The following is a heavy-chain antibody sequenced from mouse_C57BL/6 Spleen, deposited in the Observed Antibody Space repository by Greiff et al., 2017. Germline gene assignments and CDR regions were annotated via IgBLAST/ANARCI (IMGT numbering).Heavy chain of an antibody. Sequence: VQLQQPGAELVRPGSSVKLSCKASGYTFTSYWMHWVKQGPIQGLEWIGNIDPSDSETHYNQKFKDKATLTVDKSSSTAYMQLSSLTSEDSAVYYCAREGSKSFDYWGQGTTLTVSS. CDR1: GYTFTSYW. CDR2: IDPSDSET. V-gene: IGHV1-52*01. J-gene: IGHJ2*01. CDR3: AREGSKSFDY. D-gene: IGHD2-5*01.